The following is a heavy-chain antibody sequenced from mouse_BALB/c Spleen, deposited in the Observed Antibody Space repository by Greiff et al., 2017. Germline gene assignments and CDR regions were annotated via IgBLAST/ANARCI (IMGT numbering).Heavy chain of an antibody. CDR1: GFSLTGYG. J-gene: IGHJ4*01. Sequence: QVQLKASGPGLVAPSQSLSITCTVSGFSLTGYGVNWFRQPPGKGLEWLGMVWGDGSTDYNSALKSRLIISKDNSKSQVFLKMSSLQTDDTARYYCARDGNYAMDYWGQGTSVTVSS. CDR2: VWGDGST. V-gene: IGHV2-6-7*01. CDR3: ARDGNYAMDY. D-gene: IGHD1-1*02.